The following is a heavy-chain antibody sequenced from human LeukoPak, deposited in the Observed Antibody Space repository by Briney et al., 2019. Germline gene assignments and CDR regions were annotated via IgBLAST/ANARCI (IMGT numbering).Heavy chain of an antibody. CDR1: GGSVSGYF. CDR2: ISYVGST. Sequence: KSSETLSLTCTVSGGSVSGYFWSWIRQPPGKGLEWIGYISYVGSTNYNPSLKSRVTMSVDTSKNQFSLKLSSVTAADTAVYYCARDFQAEPSSWFNNWFDPWGQGTLVTVSS. D-gene: IGHD6-13*01. CDR3: ARDFQAEPSSWFNNWFDP. J-gene: IGHJ5*02. V-gene: IGHV4-59*02.